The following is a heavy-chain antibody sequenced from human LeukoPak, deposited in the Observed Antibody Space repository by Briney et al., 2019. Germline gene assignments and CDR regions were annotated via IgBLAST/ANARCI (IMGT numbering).Heavy chain of an antibody. Sequence: GGSLRLSCAASGFTFSSYSMNWVRQAPGRGLEWVANIKEDGSETYYLDSVKGRFTISRDNAKNSLYLQMNSLRAEDTAVYYCARIDIAVASAFILDAFGIWGQGTMVTVSS. D-gene: IGHD2-2*01. CDR2: IKEDGSET. V-gene: IGHV3-7*01. CDR3: ARIDIAVASAFILDAFGI. CDR1: GFTFSSYS. J-gene: IGHJ3*02.